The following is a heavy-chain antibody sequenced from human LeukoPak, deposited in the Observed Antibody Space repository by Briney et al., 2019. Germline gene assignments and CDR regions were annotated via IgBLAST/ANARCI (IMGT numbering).Heavy chain of an antibody. D-gene: IGHD6-6*01. J-gene: IGHJ6*03. Sequence: SVKVSCKASGGTFSSYAISWVRQAPGQGLEWMGGIIPIFGTANYAQKFQGRVTITADESTSTAYMELSSLRSEDTAVYYCARQLVRLDYYYYMDVWGKGTTVTVSS. CDR1: GGTFSSYA. CDR3: ARQLVRLDYYYYMDV. V-gene: IGHV1-69*13. CDR2: IIPIFGTA.